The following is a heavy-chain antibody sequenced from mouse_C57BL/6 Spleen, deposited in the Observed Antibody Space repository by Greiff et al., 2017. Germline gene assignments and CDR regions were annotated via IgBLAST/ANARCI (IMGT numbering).Heavy chain of an antibody. V-gene: IGHV10-1*01. CDR1: GFSFNTYA. CDR3: VRQSYSFYAMDY. CDR2: IRSKSNNYAT. J-gene: IGHJ4*01. Sequence: GGGLVQPKGSLKLSCAASGFSFNTYAMHWVRQAPGKGLEWVARIRSKSNNYATYYADSVKDRFTISRDDSESMLYLQMNNLKTEDTAMYYCVRQSYSFYAMDYWGQGTSVTVSS. D-gene: IGHD1-1*01.